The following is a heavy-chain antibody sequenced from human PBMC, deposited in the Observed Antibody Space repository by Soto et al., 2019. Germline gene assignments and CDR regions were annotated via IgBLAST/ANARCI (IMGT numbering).Heavy chain of an antibody. J-gene: IGHJ3*02. V-gene: IGHV5-51*01. Sequence: GESLRISYKGSGYSFTIYWIGWVRQIPGKGLEWMGIIYPGDSDTRYSPSFQGQVTISADKSISTAYLQWSSLKASDTAMYYCARRMYSSGWPDAFDIWGQGKMVTVSS. CDR3: ARRMYSSGWPDAFDI. CDR2: IYPGDSDT. D-gene: IGHD6-19*01. CDR1: GYSFTIYW.